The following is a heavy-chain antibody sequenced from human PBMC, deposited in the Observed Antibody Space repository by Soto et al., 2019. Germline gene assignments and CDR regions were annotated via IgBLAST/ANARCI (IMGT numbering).Heavy chain of an antibody. CDR2: ISAYNGNT. J-gene: IGHJ6*03. D-gene: IGHD1-7*01. CDR1: GYTFTSYG. V-gene: IGHV1-18*01. CDR3: ARDQGLELLPYYYYMDV. Sequence: QVPLVQSGAEVKKPGASVKVSCKASGYTFTSYGISWVRQAPGQGLEWMGWISAYNGNTNYAQKLQGRVTMTTDTSTSTAYMELRSLRSDDTAVYYCARDQGLELLPYYYYMDVWGKGTTVTVSS.